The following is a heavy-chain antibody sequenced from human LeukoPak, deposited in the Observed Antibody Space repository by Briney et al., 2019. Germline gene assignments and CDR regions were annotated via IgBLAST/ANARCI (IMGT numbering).Heavy chain of an antibody. CDR3: AKRPSDYGDYVTYFDY. Sequence: GGSLRLSCPASGFSFISYGMHWVRQAPGKGLEWVGVISDDGRNKKYADSVKGQFTISRDNSKDTLYLQMNSLRDEDTAVYYCAKRPSDYGDYVTYFDYWGQGTLVTVSS. V-gene: IGHV3-30*18. CDR1: GFSFISYG. J-gene: IGHJ4*02. CDR2: ISDDGRNK. D-gene: IGHD4-17*01.